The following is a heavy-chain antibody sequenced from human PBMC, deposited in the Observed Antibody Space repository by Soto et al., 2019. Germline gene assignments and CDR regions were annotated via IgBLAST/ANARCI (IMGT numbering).Heavy chain of an antibody. D-gene: IGHD6-13*01. Sequence: ASVKVSCKASGYTFTSYYMHWVRQAPGQGLEWMGIINPSGGSTSYAQKFQGRVTMTRDTSTSTVYMELSSLRSEDTALYYCASDPYYSSSWKSSSGNWFDPWGQGTLVTVSS. CDR3: ASDPYYSSSWKSSSGNWFDP. CDR2: INPSGGST. V-gene: IGHV1-46*01. CDR1: GYTFTSYY. J-gene: IGHJ5*02.